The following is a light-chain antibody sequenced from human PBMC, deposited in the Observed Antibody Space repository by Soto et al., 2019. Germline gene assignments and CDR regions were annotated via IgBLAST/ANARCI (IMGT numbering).Light chain of an antibody. CDR3: SSYTSSTYYV. CDR2: DVS. J-gene: IGLJ1*01. Sequence: QSVLTQPASVSGSPGQSITISCTGTSSDVGGYNYVSWYQQHPGKAPKVMIYDVSNRPSGVSNRFSGSKSGNTASLTISGLQAEDEADYYCSSYTSSTYYVFGTGTKLTVL. V-gene: IGLV2-14*01. CDR1: SSDVGGYNY.